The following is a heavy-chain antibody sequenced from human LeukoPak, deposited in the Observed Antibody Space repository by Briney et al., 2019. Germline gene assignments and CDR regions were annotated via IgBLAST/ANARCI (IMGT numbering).Heavy chain of an antibody. CDR1: GFTFGDYA. CDR2: IRSKAYGGTT. J-gene: IGHJ4*02. CDR3: TRDEQQLEAFDY. Sequence: RSLRLSCTASGFTFGDYAMSWLGQAPGKGLEWVGFIRSKAYGGTTEYAASVKGRFTISRDDSKSIAYLQMNSLKTEDTAVYYCTRDEQQLEAFDYWGQGTLVTVSS. D-gene: IGHD6-13*01. V-gene: IGHV3-49*03.